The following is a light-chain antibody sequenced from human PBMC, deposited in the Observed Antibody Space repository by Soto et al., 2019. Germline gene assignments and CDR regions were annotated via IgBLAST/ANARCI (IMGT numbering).Light chain of an antibody. V-gene: IGKV1-27*01. J-gene: IGKJ3*01. CDR3: QKDNSAPPVT. CDR1: QGISNS. CDR2: AAS. Sequence: DIQMTQSPSSLSASVGDRVTITCRASQGISNSLAWYQQKPGKVPKLLIYAASTLQSGVPSRFSGSGSGTDFTLTISSLQPEDVATYYCQKDNSAPPVTFGPGTKVDIK.